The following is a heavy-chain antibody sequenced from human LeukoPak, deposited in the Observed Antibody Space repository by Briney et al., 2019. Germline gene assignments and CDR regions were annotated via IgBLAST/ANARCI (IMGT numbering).Heavy chain of an antibody. J-gene: IGHJ5*02. V-gene: IGHV4-34*01. CDR1: GGSFSGYY. Sequence: SETLSLTCAVYGGSFSGYYWSWIRQPPGKGLEWIGEINHSGSTNYNPSLKSRVTISVDTSKNQFSLKLSSVTAADTAVYYCAGDRDQSSGSYWEYNWFDPWGQGTLVTVSS. CDR2: INHSGST. D-gene: IGHD1-26*01. CDR3: AGDRDQSSGSYWEYNWFDP.